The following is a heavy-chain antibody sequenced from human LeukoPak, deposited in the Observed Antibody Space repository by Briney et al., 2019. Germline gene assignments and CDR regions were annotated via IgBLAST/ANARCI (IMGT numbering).Heavy chain of an antibody. J-gene: IGHJ4*02. D-gene: IGHD4-17*01. CDR2: IYYSGST. Sequence: SETLSLTCTVSGGSISSSSYYWGWIRQPPGKGLEWIGSIYYSGSTYYNPSLKSRVTISVDTSKNQFSLKLSSVTAADTAVYYCARDRDFYGDYFGYTFDYWGQRTLVTVSS. V-gene: IGHV4-39*07. CDR1: GGSISSSSYY. CDR3: ARDRDFYGDYFGYTFDY.